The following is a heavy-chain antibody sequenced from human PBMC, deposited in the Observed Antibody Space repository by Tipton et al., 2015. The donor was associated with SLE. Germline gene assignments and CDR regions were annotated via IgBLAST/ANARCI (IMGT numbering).Heavy chain of an antibody. CDR3: ARGGYGDYVDAFDT. Sequence: QSGAEVKKPGSSVKVSCKASGGTFSSYAISWVRQAPGQGLEWMGGIIPIFGTANYAQKFQGRVTSTTDESTSTAYMELSSQRSEGTAVYYCARGGYGDYVDAFDTWGQGTMVTVSA. D-gene: IGHD4-17*01. CDR1: GGTFSSYA. CDR2: IIPIFGTA. V-gene: IGHV1-69*05. J-gene: IGHJ3*02.